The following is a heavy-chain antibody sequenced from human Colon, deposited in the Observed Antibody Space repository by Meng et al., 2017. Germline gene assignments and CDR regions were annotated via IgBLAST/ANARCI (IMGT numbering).Heavy chain of an antibody. Sequence: ASVKVSCKASGYTFTSYGISWVRHAPGQGLEWMGWISAYNGNTNYAQKLQGRVTMTTDTSTSTAYMELRSLRSDDTAVYYCARKYYYDSSGYYYYGMDVWGQGTTVTVSS. J-gene: IGHJ6*02. CDR2: ISAYNGNT. V-gene: IGHV1-18*01. CDR3: ARKYYYDSSGYYYYGMDV. CDR1: GYTFTSYG. D-gene: IGHD3-22*01.